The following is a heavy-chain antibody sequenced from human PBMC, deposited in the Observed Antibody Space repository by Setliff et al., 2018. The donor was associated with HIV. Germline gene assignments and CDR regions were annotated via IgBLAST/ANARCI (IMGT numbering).Heavy chain of an antibody. J-gene: IGHJ3*01. D-gene: IGHD3-3*01. V-gene: IGHV4-39*01. Sequence: ETLSLTCNVSGDSISSTSYYWGWIRQPPGKGLEWIWSFHYSGSTSYNPSLRSRVAISVDTSKNHFSLRLTSVTAADTAVYYCARPLTTPYNFWGDAFAVWGQGTRVTVSS. CDR1: GDSISSTSYY. CDR2: FHYSGST. CDR3: ARPLTTPYNFWGDAFAV.